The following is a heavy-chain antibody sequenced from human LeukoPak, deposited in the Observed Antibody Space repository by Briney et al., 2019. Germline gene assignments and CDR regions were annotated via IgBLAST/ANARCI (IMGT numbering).Heavy chain of an antibody. J-gene: IGHJ3*02. CDR2: ISAYNGNT. V-gene: IGHV1-18*01. D-gene: IGHD3-22*01. CDR3: ARGRRYYYDQLGDAFDI. Sequence: GASVKVSCTASGYTFTSYGISWVRQAPGQGLEWMGWISAYNGNTNYAQKLQGRVTMTTDTSTSTAYMELRSLRSDDTAVYYCARGRRYYYDQLGDAFDIWGQGTMVTVSS. CDR1: GYTFTSYG.